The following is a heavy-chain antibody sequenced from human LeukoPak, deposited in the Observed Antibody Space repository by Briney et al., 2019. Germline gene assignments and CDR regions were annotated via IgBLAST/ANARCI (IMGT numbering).Heavy chain of an antibody. CDR1: GGSVSSGTSY. Sequence: PSETLSLTCTVSGGSVSSGTSYWGWLRQPPGKDLEWIGTIYYSGSTYAYYNPSLKSRVTISVDKSKNQFSLKLSSVTAADTAVYYCARETYDSSGYYSGGLTRWGQGTLVTVSS. J-gene: IGHJ4*02. D-gene: IGHD3-22*01. V-gene: IGHV4-39*07. CDR2: IYYSGS. CDR3: ARETYDSSGYYSGGLTR.